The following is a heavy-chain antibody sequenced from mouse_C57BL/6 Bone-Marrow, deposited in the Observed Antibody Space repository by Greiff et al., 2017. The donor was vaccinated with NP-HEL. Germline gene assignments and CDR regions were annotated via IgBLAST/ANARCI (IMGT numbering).Heavy chain of an antibody. CDR3: ARQTGYGSSYAWFAY. D-gene: IGHD1-1*01. Sequence: QVQLQQPGAELVKPGASVKLSCKASGYTFTSYWMHWVKQRPGQGLEWIGMIHPHSGSTNYNEKFKSKATLTVDKSSSTAYMQLSSLTSEDSAVYYCARQTGYGSSYAWFAYWGQGTLVTVSA. CDR1: GYTFTSYW. CDR2: IHPHSGST. V-gene: IGHV1-64*01. J-gene: IGHJ3*01.